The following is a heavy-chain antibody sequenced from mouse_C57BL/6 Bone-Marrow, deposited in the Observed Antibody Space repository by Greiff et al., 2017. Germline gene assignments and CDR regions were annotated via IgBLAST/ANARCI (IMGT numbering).Heavy chain of an antibody. Sequence: VQLQQSGPVLVKPGASVKMSCKASGYTFTDYYMNWVKQSHGKSLEWIGVINPYNGGTSYNQKFKGKATLTVDKSSSTAYMELNSLTSEDSAVYYCARGGYSYYYAMDYWGQGTSVTVSS. CDR1: GYTFTDYY. D-gene: IGHD2-3*01. CDR2: INPYNGGT. CDR3: ARGGYSYYYAMDY. V-gene: IGHV1-19*01. J-gene: IGHJ4*01.